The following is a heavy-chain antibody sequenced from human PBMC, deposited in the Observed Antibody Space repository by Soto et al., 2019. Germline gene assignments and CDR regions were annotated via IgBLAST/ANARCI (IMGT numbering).Heavy chain of an antibody. V-gene: IGHV3-23*01. J-gene: IGHJ4*02. CDR3: AKGPEYDILTGCDY. CDR1: GFTFSLSA. Sequence: EVQLLESGGGFVQPGESLRLSCAASGFTFSLSAMSWVRQAPGRGLDWVSSLSGGGSTTDYADSVKGRFTIASDNSKNTVHVQMNSLRAEDTAVYYCAKGPEYDILTGCDYWGQGALVTVSS. CDR2: LSGGGSTT. D-gene: IGHD3-9*01.